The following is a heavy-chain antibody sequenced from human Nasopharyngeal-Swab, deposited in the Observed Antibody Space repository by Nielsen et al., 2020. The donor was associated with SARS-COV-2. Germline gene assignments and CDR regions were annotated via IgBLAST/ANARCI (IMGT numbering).Heavy chain of an antibody. CDR3: ARLFLGMDV. CDR1: GFTFSSYA. CDR2: ISYDGSNK. D-gene: IGHD2-21*01. V-gene: IGHV3-30-3*01. J-gene: IGHJ6*02. Sequence: GGSLRLSCAASGFTFSSYAMHWVRQAPGKGLEWVAVISYDGSNKYYADSVKGRFTISGDNSKNTLYLQMNSLRAEDTAVYYCARLFLGMDVWGQGTTVTVSS.